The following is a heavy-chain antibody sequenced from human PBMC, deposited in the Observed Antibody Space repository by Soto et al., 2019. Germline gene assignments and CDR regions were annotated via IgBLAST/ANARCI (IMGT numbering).Heavy chain of an antibody. V-gene: IGHV1-69*13. D-gene: IGHD6-6*01. CDR2: IIPIFGTA. CDR1: GGTFSSYA. J-gene: IGHJ4*02. CDR3: ARYEARGSSAPNYFDY. Sequence: SVKVSCKASGGTFSSYAISWVRQAPGQGLEWMGGIIPIFGTANYAQKFQGRVTITADESTSTAYMELSSLRSEDTAVYYCARYEARGSSAPNYFDYWGQGTLVTVSS.